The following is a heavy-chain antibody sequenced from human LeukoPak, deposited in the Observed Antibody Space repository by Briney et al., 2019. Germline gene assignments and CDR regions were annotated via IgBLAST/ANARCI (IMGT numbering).Heavy chain of an antibody. V-gene: IGHV4-59*01. CDR2: IYYSGST. J-gene: IGHJ5*02. D-gene: IGHD2-15*01. CDR1: GGSISSYY. CDR3: ARDTSPRIFRFDP. Sequence: PSETLSLTCTVSGGSISSYYWSWIRQPPGKGLEWIGYIYYSGSTNYNPSPKSRVTISVDTSKNQFSLKLSSVAAADTAVYYCARDTSPRIFRFDPWGQGTLVTVSS.